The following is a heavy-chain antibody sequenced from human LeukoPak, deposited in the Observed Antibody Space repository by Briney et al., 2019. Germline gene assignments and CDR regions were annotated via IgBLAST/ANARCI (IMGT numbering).Heavy chain of an antibody. CDR1: GYTFTSYA. Sequence: GASVKVSCKASGYTFTSYAMHWVRQAPGQRLEWMGWINVGNANTKYSQKFQDRVTITRDTSASTAYMELSSLRSEDTAVYYCARVPGAAAGTLFYDYWGQGTLVTVSS. CDR2: INVGNANT. V-gene: IGHV1-3*01. CDR3: ARVPGAAAGTLFYDY. D-gene: IGHD6-13*01. J-gene: IGHJ4*02.